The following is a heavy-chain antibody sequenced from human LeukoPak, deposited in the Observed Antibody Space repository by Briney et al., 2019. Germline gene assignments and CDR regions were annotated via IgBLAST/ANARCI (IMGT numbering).Heavy chain of an antibody. J-gene: IGHJ4*02. CDR1: GFTFSSYA. Sequence: GGSLRLSCAASGFTFSSYAMSWVRQAPGKGLEWVSAISGSGGSTYYADSVKGRFTISRDNSKNTLYLQMNSLRAEDTAVYYCAKAPPITIFGVVYYFDYWGQGTLVTVSS. CDR3: AKAPPITIFGVVYYFDY. D-gene: IGHD3-3*01. V-gene: IGHV3-23*01. CDR2: ISGSGGST.